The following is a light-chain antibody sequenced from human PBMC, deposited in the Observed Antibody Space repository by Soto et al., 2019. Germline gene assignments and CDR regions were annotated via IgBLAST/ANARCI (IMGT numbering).Light chain of an antibody. CDR2: DAS. V-gene: IGKV3-11*01. Sequence: EIVLTQSPATLSLSPGERATLSCRASQSVTTFLAWYQQKSGQAPRLLISDASNRATGIPARFSGSGSGTDFTLTISSLEPEASPVYYCQQRSSWWTFGQGTKVEIK. CDR3: QQRSSWWT. J-gene: IGKJ1*01. CDR1: QSVTTF.